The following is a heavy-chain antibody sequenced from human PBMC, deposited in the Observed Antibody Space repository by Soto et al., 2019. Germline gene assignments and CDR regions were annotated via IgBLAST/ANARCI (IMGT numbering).Heavy chain of an antibody. V-gene: IGHV3-48*03. CDR1: GFTFSSYE. CDR2: ISNSGTTI. J-gene: IGHJ3*02. CDR3: ARQISYCSGTSCDAFDI. D-gene: IGHD2-15*01. Sequence: LRLSCAASGFTFSSYEMNWVRQAPGKGLEWVSYISNSGTTIYYADSVKGRFTISRDNAKNSLYLQMRSLRAEDTAIYYCARQISYCSGTSCDAFDIWGQGTMVTVSS.